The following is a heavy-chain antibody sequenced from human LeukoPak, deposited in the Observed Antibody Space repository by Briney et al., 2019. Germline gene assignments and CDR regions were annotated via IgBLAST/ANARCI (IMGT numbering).Heavy chain of an antibody. CDR3: ARDESWAAGHDY. J-gene: IGHJ4*02. D-gene: IGHD6-13*01. CDR1: GFTFSSFG. Sequence: GSLRLSCEASGFTFSSFGMHWVRQAPGKGLEWVAFIRYDGSDEYYGDSVRGRFTISRDNLQDTLYLQMNSLRAEDTAVYYCARDESWAAGHDYWGQGTLVTVSS. V-gene: IGHV3-30*02. CDR2: IRYDGSDE.